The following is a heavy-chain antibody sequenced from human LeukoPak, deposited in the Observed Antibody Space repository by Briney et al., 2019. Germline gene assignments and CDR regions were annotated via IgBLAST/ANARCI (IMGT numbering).Heavy chain of an antibody. CDR3: ASFYSSWYSVDY. CDR2: IYYSGST. J-gene: IGHJ4*02. D-gene: IGHD6-13*01. CDR1: GGSISSSSYY. Sequence: SETLSLTCTVPGGSISSSSYYWGWIRQPPGKGLEWIGSIYYSGSTYYNPSLKSRVTISVDTSKNQFSLKLSSVTAADTAVYYCASFYSSWYSVDYWGQGTLVTVSS. V-gene: IGHV4-39*01.